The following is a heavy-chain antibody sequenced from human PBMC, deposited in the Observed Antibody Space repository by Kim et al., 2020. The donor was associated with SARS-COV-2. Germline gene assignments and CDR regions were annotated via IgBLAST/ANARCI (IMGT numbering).Heavy chain of an antibody. V-gene: IGHV1-69*13. D-gene: IGHD4-17*01. Sequence: SVKVSCKASGGTFSSYAISWVRQAPGQGLEWMGGIIPIFGTANYAQKFQGRVTITADESTSTAYMELSSLRSEDTAVYYCAREMDYGDYLDYWGQGTLVTVSS. CDR3: AREMDYGDYLDY. CDR2: IIPIFGTA. J-gene: IGHJ4*02. CDR1: GGTFSSYA.